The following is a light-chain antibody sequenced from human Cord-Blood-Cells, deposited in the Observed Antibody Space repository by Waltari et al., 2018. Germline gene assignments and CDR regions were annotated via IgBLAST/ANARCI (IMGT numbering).Light chain of an antibody. V-gene: IGKV3-20*01. J-gene: IGKJ4*01. CDR1: QSVSSSY. CDR2: GAS. CDR3: QQYGSSPLT. Sequence: EIVLTQSPGTLSLSPGERATLSCRASQSVSSSYLAWYQQKPGQAPRLLIYGASSRATGIPGRFSGSGSVTDFTLTISRLEPEDFAVYYCQQYGSSPLTFGGGTKVEIK.